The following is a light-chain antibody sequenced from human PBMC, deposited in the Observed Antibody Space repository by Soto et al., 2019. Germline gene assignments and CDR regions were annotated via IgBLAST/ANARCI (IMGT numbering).Light chain of an antibody. Sequence: EIVMTQSPATLSLSPGERATLSCRASQSVDKYLVWYQQKPGQAPRLLIYDASNRATGIPARFSGSGSGTDFTLTISSLEPEDFAVYYCQQYETSPRTFGQGTKVDIK. CDR1: QSVDKY. CDR2: DAS. J-gene: IGKJ1*01. CDR3: QQYETSPRT. V-gene: IGKV3-11*01.